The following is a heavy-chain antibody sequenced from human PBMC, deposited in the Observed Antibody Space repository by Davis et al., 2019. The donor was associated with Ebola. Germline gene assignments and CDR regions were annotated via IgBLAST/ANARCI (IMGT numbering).Heavy chain of an antibody. CDR3: AKTSSLWDGGMDV. D-gene: IGHD3-10*01. CDR1: GFTFSSYG. J-gene: IGHJ6*02. CDR2: IWYDGSNK. Sequence: PGGSLRLSCAASGFTFSSYGMHWVRQAPGKGLEWVAVIWYDGSNKYYADSVKGRFTISRDNSKNTLYLQMNSLRAEDTAVYYCAKTSSLWDGGMDVWGQGTTVTVSS. V-gene: IGHV3-30*02.